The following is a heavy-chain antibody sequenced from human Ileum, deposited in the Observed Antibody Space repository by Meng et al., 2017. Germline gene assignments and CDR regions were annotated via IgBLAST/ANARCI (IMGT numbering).Heavy chain of an antibody. CDR3: ARHGGYSQDF. CDR1: XXXISSNTY. Sequence: ESGPGLGSPSGTLSLTFAVSXXXISSNTYWSWVRQPPGKGLEWIGQISHSGSAYYNPSLKSRVTMSVDKSKSQFSLMLTSVTAADTAIYYCARHGGYSQDFWGQGTLVTVSS. J-gene: IGHJ4*02. V-gene: IGHV4-4*02. CDR2: ISHSGSA. D-gene: IGHD4-23*01.